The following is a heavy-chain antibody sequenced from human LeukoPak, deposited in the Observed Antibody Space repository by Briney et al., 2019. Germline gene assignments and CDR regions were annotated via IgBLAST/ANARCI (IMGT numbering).Heavy chain of an antibody. CDR3: ATYRQVLLPFES. Sequence: GGSLRLSRAASGFTFSSYSMNWVRQAPGKGLEWVSSISSSSSYIYYADSVKGRFTISRDNAKNSLYLQMNSLRAEDTAIYYCATYRQVLLPFESWGQGTLVTVSS. CDR2: ISSSSSYI. D-gene: IGHD5-18*01. CDR1: GFTFSSYS. V-gene: IGHV3-21*04. J-gene: IGHJ4*02.